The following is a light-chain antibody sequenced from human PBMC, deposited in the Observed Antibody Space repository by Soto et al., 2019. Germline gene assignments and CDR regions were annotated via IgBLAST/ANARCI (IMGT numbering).Light chain of an antibody. Sequence: VMTQSPATLSVSPGDTATLSCRASQSISSSLAWYQQKPGQPPRLLIYAASTRATGVPARFSGSGSGTEFTLTISSLQSEDFAVYYCQHYSNWPPWTFGQGTKVDI. V-gene: IGKV3-15*01. CDR3: QHYSNWPPWT. J-gene: IGKJ1*01. CDR2: AAS. CDR1: QSISSS.